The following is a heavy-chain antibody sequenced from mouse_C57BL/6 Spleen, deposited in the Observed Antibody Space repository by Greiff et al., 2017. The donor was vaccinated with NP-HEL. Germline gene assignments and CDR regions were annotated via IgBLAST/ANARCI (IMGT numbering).Heavy chain of an antibody. CDR1: GYTFTSYW. CDR3: ARAYYYGFDY. CDR2: IDPSVSYT. J-gene: IGHJ2*01. Sequence: QVQLKQPGAELVMPGASVKLSCKASGYTFTSYWMHWVKQRPGQGLEWIGEIDPSVSYTNYNQKFKGKSTLTVDKSSSTAYMQLSSLTSEDSAVYYCARAYYYGFDYWGQGTTLTVSS. V-gene: IGHV1-69*01. D-gene: IGHD1-1*01.